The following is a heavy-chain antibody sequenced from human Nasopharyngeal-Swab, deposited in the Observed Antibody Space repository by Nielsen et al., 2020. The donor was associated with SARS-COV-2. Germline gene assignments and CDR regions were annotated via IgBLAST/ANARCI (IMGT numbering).Heavy chain of an antibody. D-gene: IGHD2-8*02. CDR2: IYYSGST. CDR1: GGSISSGDYY. CDR3: AREGGYSWVVGNSAFDI. J-gene: IGHJ3*02. V-gene: IGHV4-30-4*01. Sequence: SETLSLTCTVSGGSISSGDYYWSWIRQPPGKGLEWIGYIYYSGSTYYNPSLKSRVTISVDTSKNQFSLKLSSVTAADTAVYYCAREGGYSWVVGNSAFDIWGQGTMVTVSS.